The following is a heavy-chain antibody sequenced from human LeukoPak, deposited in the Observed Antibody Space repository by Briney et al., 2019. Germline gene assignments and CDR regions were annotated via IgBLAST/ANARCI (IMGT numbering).Heavy chain of an antibody. CDR1: GSSISGDY. D-gene: IGHD6-13*01. J-gene: IGHJ4*02. V-gene: IGHV4-59*01. CDR2: IHSSGST. Sequence: PSETLSLTCTVSGSSISGDYWSWIRQSPGKGLEWIAYIHSSGSTSYNPSLKSRVTISVDTSKNEFSLKLTSVNAADTAVYYCARDRPGGSSLDYWGQGTLVTVSS. CDR3: ARDRPGGSSLDY.